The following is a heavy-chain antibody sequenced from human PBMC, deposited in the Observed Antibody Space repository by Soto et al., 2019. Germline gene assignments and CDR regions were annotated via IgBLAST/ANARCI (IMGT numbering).Heavy chain of an antibody. CDR2: INPSTGSA. Sequence: ASVKVSCKASGYTFTSYYIHWVRQAPGQGLEWMGIINPSTGSASYARMFQGRVAMTRDTSTSTVYMEVSSLRSGDTAVYYCARDPNLSLTFHYYGMDVWGQGTTVTVSS. CDR3: ARDPNLSLTFHYYGMDV. CDR1: GYTFTSYY. V-gene: IGHV1-46*01. J-gene: IGHJ6*02.